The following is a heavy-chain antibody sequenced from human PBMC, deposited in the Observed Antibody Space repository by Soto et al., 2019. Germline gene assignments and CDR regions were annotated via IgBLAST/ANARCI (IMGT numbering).Heavy chain of an antibody. V-gene: IGHV3-23*01. CDR2: ISSSGGSA. Sequence: GGSLRLPCAASGFTFISFAMSWVRQAPGKGLEWVSAISSSGGSAYYADSVKGRFTISRDNSKNTLYLQMNSLRAEDTAVYYCARGATSPSYWGQGTLVTVS. CDR1: GFTFISFA. CDR3: ARGATSPSY. J-gene: IGHJ4*02.